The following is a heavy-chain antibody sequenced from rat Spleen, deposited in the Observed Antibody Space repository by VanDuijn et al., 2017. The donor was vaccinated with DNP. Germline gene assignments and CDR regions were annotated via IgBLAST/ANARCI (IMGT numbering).Heavy chain of an antibody. V-gene: IGHV5-27*01. CDR2: ISASGGST. Sequence: EVQLVESGGGLVQPGRSLKLSCAASGFTFSDYNMAWVRQIPMKGLEWVATISASGGSTSYRDSVKGRFTISRDNAKSTLYLQMDSLRSEDTATYYCTTDFERGYWGQGVMVTVSS. J-gene: IGHJ2*01. CDR3: TTDFERGY. CDR1: GFTFSDYN. D-gene: IGHD1-11*01.